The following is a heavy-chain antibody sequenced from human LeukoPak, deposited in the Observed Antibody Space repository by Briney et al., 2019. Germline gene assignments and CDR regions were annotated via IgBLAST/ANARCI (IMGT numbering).Heavy chain of an antibody. J-gene: IGHJ1*01. Sequence: SETLSLTCTVSGGSVSSGSFYWNWIRQPPGKGLEWIGYIYYSGSTSYNPSLKSRVTISVDTFKNQFSLKLSSVTAADTAVYYWARGLRGSPPSPNGGQGPLVTVS. D-gene: IGHD3-10*01. CDR1: GGSVSSGSFY. V-gene: IGHV4-61*01. CDR3: ARGLRGSPPSPN. CDR2: IYYSGST.